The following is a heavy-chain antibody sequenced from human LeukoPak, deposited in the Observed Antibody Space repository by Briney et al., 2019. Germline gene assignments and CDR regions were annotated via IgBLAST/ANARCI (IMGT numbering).Heavy chain of an antibody. Sequence: SETLSLTCTVSGGSISSYYWSWIRQPPGKGLEWIGYIYYSGSTNYNPSLKSRVTISVDTSKNQFSLKLSSVTAADTAVYHCARGLTGVDYWGQGTLVTVSS. J-gene: IGHJ4*02. CDR2: IYYSGST. CDR3: ARGLTGVDY. D-gene: IGHD7-27*01. CDR1: GGSISSYY. V-gene: IGHV4-59*01.